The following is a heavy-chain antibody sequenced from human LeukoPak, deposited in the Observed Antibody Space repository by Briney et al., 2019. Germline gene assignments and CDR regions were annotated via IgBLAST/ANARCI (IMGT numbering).Heavy chain of an antibody. CDR2: IYSGGST. CDR3: ARDGMVRGVKNYMDV. V-gene: IGHV3-53*01. D-gene: IGHD3-10*01. CDR1: GFAVSNNY. Sequence: GGSLRLSCAASGFAVSNNYMSWVRQAPGKGLEWVSVIYSGGSTYYADSVKGRFTLSRDNSKNTLYLRMNSLRAEDTAVYYCARDGMVRGVKNYMDVWGKGTTVTVSS. J-gene: IGHJ6*03.